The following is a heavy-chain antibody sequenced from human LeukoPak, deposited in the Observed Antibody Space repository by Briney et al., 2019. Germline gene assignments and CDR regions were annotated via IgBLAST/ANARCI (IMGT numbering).Heavy chain of an antibody. D-gene: IGHD7-27*01. V-gene: IGHV3-23*01. Sequence: GRSLSLSCAASGFTFSSHAMSWFRQPQGKGLEWVSSIIGIGGRTYYADSVKGRFTISRDNSKNTLYLQMNSQRAEDTAVYYCANTPLVTGGHYYGMDVWGQGTTVTVSS. CDR3: ANTPLVTGGHYYGMDV. CDR2: IIGIGGRT. J-gene: IGHJ6*02. CDR1: GFTFSSHA.